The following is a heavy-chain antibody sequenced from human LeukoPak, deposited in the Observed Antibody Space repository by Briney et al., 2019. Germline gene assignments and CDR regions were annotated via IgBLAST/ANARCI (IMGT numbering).Heavy chain of an antibody. J-gene: IGHJ6*02. V-gene: IGHV4-34*01. CDR2: INHSGST. CDR3: ARASLTGYYKYYYYYGMDV. Sequence: SETLSLTCAVYGGSFSGYYWSWIRQPPGKGLEWIGEINHSGSTNYNPSLKSRVTISVDTSKNQFSLKLSSVPAADTAVYYCARASLTGYYKYYYYYGMDVWGQGTTVTVSS. D-gene: IGHD3-9*01. CDR1: GGSFSGYY.